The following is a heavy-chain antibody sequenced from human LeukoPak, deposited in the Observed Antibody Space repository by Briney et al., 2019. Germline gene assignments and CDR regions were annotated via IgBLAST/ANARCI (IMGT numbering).Heavy chain of an antibody. CDR3: ARARDYYDSSPGS. Sequence: ASVKVSCKASGGTFSSYAISWVRQAPGQGLELMGGIIPIFGRANYAQKFQGRVTITTDESTSTAYMELSSLRSEDTAVYYCARARDYYDSSPGSWGQGTLVTVSS. D-gene: IGHD3-22*01. V-gene: IGHV1-69*05. CDR1: GGTFSSYA. CDR2: IIPIFGRA. J-gene: IGHJ5*02.